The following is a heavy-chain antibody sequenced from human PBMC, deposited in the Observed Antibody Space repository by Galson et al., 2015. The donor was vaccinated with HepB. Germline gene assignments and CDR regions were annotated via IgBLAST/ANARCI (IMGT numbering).Heavy chain of an antibody. J-gene: IGHJ4*02. V-gene: IGHV3-23*01. CDR1: GFTFSNYA. D-gene: IGHD4-17*01. CDR2: ITGTGGIT. CDR3: AKEDGDYGIDY. Sequence: SLRLSCAASGFTFSNYAMSWVRQAPGKGLQWVSAITGTGGITYNADSVKGRFTISRDNSKNTLYLQMNNLRAEDTAIYYCAKEDGDYGIDYWGQGTLVTVSS.